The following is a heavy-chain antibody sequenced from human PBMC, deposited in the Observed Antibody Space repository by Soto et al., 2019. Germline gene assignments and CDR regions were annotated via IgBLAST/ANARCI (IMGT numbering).Heavy chain of an antibody. J-gene: IGHJ5*02. CDR2: IHRDANT. CDR3: VRGLGPGGTPGFDP. CDR1: RVSVSNNY. D-gene: IGHD3-16*01. Sequence: PAGCRRLSCASSRVSVSNNYMTLLRQEAEEGLEWVSVIHRDANTNHAESAKGRFTISRDNSKNTVYLQMNSLRVEDTAMYYCVRGLGPGGTPGFDPCGQGTLCTVSS. V-gene: IGHV3-53*01.